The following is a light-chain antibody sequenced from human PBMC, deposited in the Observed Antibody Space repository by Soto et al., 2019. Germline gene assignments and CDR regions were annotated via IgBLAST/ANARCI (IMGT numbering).Light chain of an antibody. J-gene: IGKJ5*01. V-gene: IGKV3-15*01. Sequence: EVVMTQSPATLSVAPGERATLSCRASQSIGDYLAWYQHKPGQAPRLLIYGALTSATGIPARFAGSVSETDFTLTISSLQSEDFAIYYCQHYSSCVVTFGQGTRL. CDR2: GAL. CDR3: QHYSSCVVT. CDR1: QSIGDY.